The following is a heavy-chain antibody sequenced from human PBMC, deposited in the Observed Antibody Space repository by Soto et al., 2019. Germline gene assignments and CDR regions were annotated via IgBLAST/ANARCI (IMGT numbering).Heavy chain of an antibody. D-gene: IGHD2-2*01. V-gene: IGHV1-3*01. CDR3: ARISSTSRHDPNNWFDP. CDR2: INAGNGNT. J-gene: IGHJ5*02. Sequence: ASVKVSCKASGYTFTSYAMHWVRQAPGQRLEWMGWINAGNGNTKYSQKFQGRVTITRDTSASTAYMELSSLRSEDTAVYYCARISSTSRHDPNNWFDPWGQGTLVTVSS. CDR1: GYTFTSYA.